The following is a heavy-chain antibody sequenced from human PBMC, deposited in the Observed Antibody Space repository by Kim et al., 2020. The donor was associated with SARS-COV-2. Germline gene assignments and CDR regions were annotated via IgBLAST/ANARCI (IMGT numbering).Heavy chain of an antibody. CDR3: ARGFPSGSYSYYYYGMDV. V-gene: IGHV3-48*04. Sequence: GGSLRLSCAASGFTFSSYSMNWVRQAPGKGLEWVSYISSSSSTIYYADSVKGRFTISRDNAKNSLYLQMNSLRAEDTAVYYCARGFPSGSYSYYYYGMDVWGQGTTVTVSS. CDR1: GFTFSSYS. CDR2: ISSSSSTI. J-gene: IGHJ6*02. D-gene: IGHD1-26*01.